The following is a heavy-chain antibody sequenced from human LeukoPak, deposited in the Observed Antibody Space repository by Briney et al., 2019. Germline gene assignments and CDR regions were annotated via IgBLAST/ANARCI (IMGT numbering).Heavy chain of an antibody. V-gene: IGHV1-2*06. Sequence: ASVKVSCKASGYTFTGYYMHWVRQAPGQGLEWLGRINPNSGGTNYAQKFQGRVTMTRDTSISTVYMELSRLRSDDTAVYYCARGAHYHDSSEGSDYWGQGTLVTVSS. CDR3: ARGAHYHDSSEGSDY. D-gene: IGHD3-22*01. CDR1: GYTFTGYY. CDR2: INPNSGGT. J-gene: IGHJ4*02.